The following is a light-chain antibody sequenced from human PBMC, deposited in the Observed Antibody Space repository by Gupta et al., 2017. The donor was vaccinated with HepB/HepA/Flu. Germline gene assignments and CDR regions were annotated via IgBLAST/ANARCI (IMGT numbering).Light chain of an antibody. CDR3: QKYYSAPWT. CDR2: AAS. J-gene: IGKJ1*01. V-gene: IGKV1-27*01. Sequence: DIQMTQSPSSLSASVGDRVTITCRASQGITNFLAWYQQKPGKVPKLLIYAASTLQSGVPSRFSGSGSGTDFTLTINSLQPEDVATYYCQKYYSAPWTFGQGTKVDIK. CDR1: QGITNF.